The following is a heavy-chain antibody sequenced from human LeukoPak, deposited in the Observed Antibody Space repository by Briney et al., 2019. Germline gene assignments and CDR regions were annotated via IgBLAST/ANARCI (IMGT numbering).Heavy chain of an antibody. CDR3: TRRSEPPYYYYGMDV. Sequence: PGGSLRLSCAASGFTFSGSAMPWVRQASGKGLERVGRIRSKANSYATAYAASVKGRFTISRDDSKNTAYLQMNSLKTEDTAVYYCTRRSEPPYYYYGMDVWGQGTTVTVSS. CDR2: IRSKANSYAT. J-gene: IGHJ6*02. CDR1: GFTFSGSA. V-gene: IGHV3-73*01.